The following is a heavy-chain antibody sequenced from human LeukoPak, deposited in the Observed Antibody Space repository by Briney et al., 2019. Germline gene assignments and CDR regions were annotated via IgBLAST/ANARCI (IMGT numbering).Heavy chain of an antibody. J-gene: IGHJ4*02. CDR1: GYTFTDYY. Sequence: ASVKVSCKASGYTFTDYYMHWVRQAPGQGFEWMGWINPNDGDTNYAQKFQGRVTMTRDTSISTAHMEVSRLRSDDTAVYYCARANFLYCGSTTCLFDYWGQGTLVTVSS. CDR3: ARANFLYCGSTTCLFDY. V-gene: IGHV1-2*02. CDR2: INPNDGDT. D-gene: IGHD2-2*01.